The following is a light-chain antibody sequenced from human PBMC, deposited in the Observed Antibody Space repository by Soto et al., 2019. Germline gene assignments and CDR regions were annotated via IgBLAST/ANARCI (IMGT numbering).Light chain of an antibody. Sequence: EIVLTQSPGTQSLSPGERATLSCRASQSVSSSLAWYHQKPGQAPRLLIYYASNRATGIPSRFSGSVSGTDFTLTISSLEPEDFALYYCQQHSNWPRTFGQGTKVEIK. CDR3: QQHSNWPRT. CDR2: YAS. V-gene: IGKV3-11*01. J-gene: IGKJ1*01. CDR1: QSVSSS.